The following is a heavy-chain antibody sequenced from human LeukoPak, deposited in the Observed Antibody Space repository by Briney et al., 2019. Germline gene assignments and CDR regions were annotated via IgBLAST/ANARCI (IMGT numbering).Heavy chain of an antibody. CDR1: GFTFSSYG. CDR3: AKQSLGYCSSTSCWNYFDY. D-gene: IGHD2-2*01. Sequence: GRSLRLSCAASGFTFSSYGMHWVRQDPGKGLEWVAVISYDGSNKYYADSVKGRFTISRDNSKNTLYLQMNSLRAEDTAVYYCAKQSLGYCSSTSCWNYFDYWGQGTLVTVSS. CDR2: ISYDGSNK. V-gene: IGHV3-30*18. J-gene: IGHJ4*02.